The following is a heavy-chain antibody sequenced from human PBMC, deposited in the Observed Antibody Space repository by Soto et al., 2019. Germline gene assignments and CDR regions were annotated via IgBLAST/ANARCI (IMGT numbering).Heavy chain of an antibody. CDR1: GFTFSSYG. D-gene: IGHD4-17*01. CDR2: ISYDGSNK. Sequence: QVQLVESGGGVVQPGRSLRLSCAASGFTFSSYGMHWVRQAPGKGLEWVAVISYDGSNKYYADSVKGRFTISRDNSKNTLYLQMNSLRAEDTAVYYCAKPRIYGDYPPAEYFQHWGQGTLVTVSS. CDR3: AKPRIYGDYPPAEYFQH. V-gene: IGHV3-30*18. J-gene: IGHJ1*01.